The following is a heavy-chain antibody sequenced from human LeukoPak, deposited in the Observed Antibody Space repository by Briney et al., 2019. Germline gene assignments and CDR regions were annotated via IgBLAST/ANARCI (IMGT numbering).Heavy chain of an antibody. CDR1: GFTFDDYA. D-gene: IGHD6-6*01. J-gene: IGHJ4*02. V-gene: IGHV3-9*01. CDR3: AKMGHSSSSSFDY. CDR2: ISWNSGSI. Sequence: GGSLRLSCAASGFTFDDYAMHWVRQAPGKGLEWVSGISWNSGSIGYADSVKGRFTISRDNAKNSLYLQMNSLRAEDTALYYCAKMGHSSSSSFDYWGQGTLVTVSS.